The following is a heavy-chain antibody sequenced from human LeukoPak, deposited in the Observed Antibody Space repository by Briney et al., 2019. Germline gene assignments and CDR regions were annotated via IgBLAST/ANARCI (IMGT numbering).Heavy chain of an antibody. V-gene: IGHV4-59*12. J-gene: IGHJ5*02. Sequence: PSETLSLTCSVSGGSISSYYWSWIRQPPGKELEWIGHIYYTGNTKYNLSLKSRVTISVDTSKNQFSLKLSSVTAADTAVYYCARDLGGGDCYSCYNWFDPWGQGTLVTVSS. CDR1: GGSISSYY. CDR2: IYYTGNT. D-gene: IGHD2-21*01. CDR3: ARDLGGGDCYSCYNWFDP.